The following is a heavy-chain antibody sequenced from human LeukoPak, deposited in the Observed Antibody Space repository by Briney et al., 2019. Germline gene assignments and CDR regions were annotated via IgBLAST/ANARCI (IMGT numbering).Heavy chain of an antibody. J-gene: IGHJ4*02. CDR1: GFTFDDYA. Sequence: GGSLRLSCAASGFTFDDYAMHWVRQAPGKGLEWVSGISWNSGSIGYADSVKGRFTISRDNAKNSLYLQMNSLRAEDTVLYYCAKDAYDILTGYKDYWGQGTLVTVSS. V-gene: IGHV3-9*01. CDR2: ISWNSGSI. CDR3: AKDAYDILTGYKDY. D-gene: IGHD3-9*01.